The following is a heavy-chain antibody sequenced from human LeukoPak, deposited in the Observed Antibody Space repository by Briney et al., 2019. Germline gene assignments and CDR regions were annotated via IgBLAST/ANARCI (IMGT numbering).Heavy chain of an antibody. V-gene: IGHV1-18*01. J-gene: IGHJ4*02. CDR1: GYTFTSYG. Sequence: GASVKVSCKASGYTFTSYGISWVRQAPGQGLEWMGWISAYNGNTNYAQKLQGRVTMTTDTSTSTAYMELRSLRSDDTAVYYCARSYVLRYFDWSDPSGQGFDYWGQGTLVTVSS. CDR3: ARSYVLRYFDWSDPSGQGFDY. CDR2: ISAYNGNT. D-gene: IGHD3-9*01.